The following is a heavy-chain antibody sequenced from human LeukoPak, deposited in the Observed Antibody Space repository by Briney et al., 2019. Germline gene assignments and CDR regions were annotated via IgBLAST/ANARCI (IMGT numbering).Heavy chain of an antibody. CDR1: GASISSHY. J-gene: IGHJ5*02. D-gene: IGHD3-3*01. CDR3: ARGRRTPVFGVVMLGTPNRTFDP. CDR2: VSNSGNS. Sequence: KASETLSLTCAVSGASISSHYWSWIRQPPGKGLEWIGYVSNSGNSRYNPSLKSRVSMSVDTSKNQFSLKLSSVTAADTAVYYCARGRRTPVFGVVMLGTPNRTFDPWGQGTLVTVSS. V-gene: IGHV4-59*11.